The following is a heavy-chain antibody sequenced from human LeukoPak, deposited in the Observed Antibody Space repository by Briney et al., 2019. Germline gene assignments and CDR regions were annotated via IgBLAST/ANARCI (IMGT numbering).Heavy chain of an antibody. CDR2: IYYSGST. J-gene: IGHJ4*02. CDR3: ARGRIAAGATGDFDY. V-gene: IGHV4-31*03. CDR1: GGSISSGGYY. Sequence: SQTLSLTCTVSGGSISSGGYYWSWIRQHPGKGLEWIGYIYYSGSTYYNPSLKSRVTISVDTSKNQFSLKLSSVTAADTAVYYCARGRIAAGATGDFDYWGQGTLVTVSS. D-gene: IGHD6-13*01.